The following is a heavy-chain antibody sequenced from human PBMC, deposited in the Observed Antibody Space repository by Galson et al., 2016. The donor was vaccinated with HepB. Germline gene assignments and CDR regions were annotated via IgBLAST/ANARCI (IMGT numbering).Heavy chain of an antibody. CDR3: ARGLYWKYFDY. J-gene: IGHJ4*02. CDR2: ISQSGIA. D-gene: IGHD1-1*01. Sequence: ETLSLTCSMDGGSFSGYYWNWIRQTPGKGLEWIGGISQSGIAKYTSSLQSRVTISVDMSKNQFSLRLNSLTAADTAVYFCARGLYWKYFDYWGPGTPVTVSS. CDR1: GGSFSGYY. V-gene: IGHV4-34*01.